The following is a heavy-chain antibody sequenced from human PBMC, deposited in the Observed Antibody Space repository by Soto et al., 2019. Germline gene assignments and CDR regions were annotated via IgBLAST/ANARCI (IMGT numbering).Heavy chain of an antibody. CDR3: ARSKYGSAWTLDY. V-gene: IGHV2-5*02. CDR2: IDWDDDK. J-gene: IGHJ4*02. CDR1: GFSLSTSAVG. D-gene: IGHD6-19*01. Sequence: QITLKESGPTLVKPTQTLTLTCTFSGFSLSTSAVGVGWIRQPPGKALEWLALIDWDDDKHYTPSLKSRLVITKVTSKNQVVLTMTNMDPVDIATYYCARSKYGSAWTLDYWGQGTLVTVSS.